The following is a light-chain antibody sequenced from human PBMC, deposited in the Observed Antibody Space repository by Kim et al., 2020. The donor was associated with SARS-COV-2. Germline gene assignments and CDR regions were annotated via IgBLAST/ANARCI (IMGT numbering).Light chain of an antibody. CDR1: QSVSSY. Sequence: EIVLTQSPATLSLSPGERATLSCRASQSVSSYLAWYQQKPGQAPRLLIYDASNRATGIPARFSGSGSGTDFTLTISSLEPEDFAVYYWQQRSNWPPRTFGQGTKVDIK. V-gene: IGKV3-11*01. J-gene: IGKJ1*01. CDR2: DAS. CDR3: QQRSNWPPRT.